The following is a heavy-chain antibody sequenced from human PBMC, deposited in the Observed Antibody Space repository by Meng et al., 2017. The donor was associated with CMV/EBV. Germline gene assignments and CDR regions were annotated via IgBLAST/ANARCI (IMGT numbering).Heavy chain of an antibody. Sequence: RGSLRLSCAASGFTFSSYGMHWVRQAPGKGLEWVAVIWYDGSNKYYADSVKGRFTISRDNSKNTLYLQMNSLRAEDTAVYYCAKGSRLPEGIYYYGMDVWGQGTTVTVSS. CDR1: GFTFSSYG. D-gene: IGHD2-2*01. CDR3: AKGSRLPEGIYYYGMDV. V-gene: IGHV3-33*06. CDR2: IWYDGSNK. J-gene: IGHJ6*02.